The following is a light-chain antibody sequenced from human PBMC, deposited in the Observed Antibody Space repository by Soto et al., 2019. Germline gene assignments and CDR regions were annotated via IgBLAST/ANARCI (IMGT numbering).Light chain of an antibody. CDR1: QSVRSH. CDR2: DAS. Sequence: VSTQSPATLSLSPGETDTLSCRASQSVRSHLAWYQQRPGQPPRLLIYDASYRATGVPLRFSGSGSGTEFTLTISSLESGDSAIYYCQQRSDWPPITLGQGTRLEIK. V-gene: IGKV3-11*01. CDR3: QQRSDWPPIT. J-gene: IGKJ5*01.